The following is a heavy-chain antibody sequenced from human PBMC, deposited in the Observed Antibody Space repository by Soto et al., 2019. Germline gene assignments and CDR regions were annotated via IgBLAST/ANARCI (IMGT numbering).Heavy chain of an antibody. CDR2: ISGSGGST. CDR3: AKDSRLAARGPSHYYYYMDV. V-gene: IGHV3-23*01. Sequence: GGSLRLSCAASGFTFSSYAMSWVRQAPGKGLEWVSAISGSGGSTYYADSVKGRFTISRDNSKNTLYLQMNSLRAEDTAVYYCAKDSRLAARGPSHYYYYMDVWGKGTTVTVSS. CDR1: GFTFSSYA. D-gene: IGHD6-6*01. J-gene: IGHJ6*03.